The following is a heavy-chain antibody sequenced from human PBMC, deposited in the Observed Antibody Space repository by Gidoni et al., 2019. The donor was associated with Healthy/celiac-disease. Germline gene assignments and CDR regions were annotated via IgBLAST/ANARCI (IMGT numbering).Heavy chain of an antibody. CDR1: GLTVSSNY. V-gene: IGHV3-66*01. CDR3: ARDDEFYGSGTY. CDR2: IYSGGST. D-gene: IGHD3-10*01. J-gene: IGHJ4*02. Sequence: EVQLVESGGGLVQPGGSLRLSCAASGLTVSSNYMSWVRQAPGKGLEWVSVIYSGGSTYYADSVKGRFTISRDNSKNTLYLQMNSLRAEDTAVYYCARDDEFYGSGTYWGQGTLVTVSS.